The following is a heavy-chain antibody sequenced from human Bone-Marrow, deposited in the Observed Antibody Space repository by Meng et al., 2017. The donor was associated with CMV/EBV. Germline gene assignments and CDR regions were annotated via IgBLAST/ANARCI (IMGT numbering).Heavy chain of an antibody. V-gene: IGHV3-20*04. Sequence: GESLKISCAASGFTFDDYGMSWVRQAPGKGLEWVSGINWNGGSTGYADSVKGRFTISRDNAKNSLYLQMNSLRAEDTALYYCARVIAAAGRTFFGFSYYYYYGMDVWGQGTTVTVSS. CDR3: ARVIAAAGRTFFGFSYYYYYGMDV. CDR2: INWNGGST. J-gene: IGHJ6*02. D-gene: IGHD6-13*01. CDR1: GFTFDDYG.